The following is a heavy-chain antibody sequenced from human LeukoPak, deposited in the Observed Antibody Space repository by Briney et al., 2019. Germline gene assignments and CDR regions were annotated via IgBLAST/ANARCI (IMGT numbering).Heavy chain of an antibody. J-gene: IGHJ4*02. V-gene: IGHV4-34*01. Sequence: SETLSLTCAVYGASFSGYYWSWIRQPPGKGLEWIGEINHSGSTNYNPSLKSRVTISVDTSKNQFSLKLSSVTAADTAVYYCARGSVFDYWGQGTLVTVSS. CDR3: ARGSVFDY. CDR2: INHSGST. CDR1: GASFSGYY.